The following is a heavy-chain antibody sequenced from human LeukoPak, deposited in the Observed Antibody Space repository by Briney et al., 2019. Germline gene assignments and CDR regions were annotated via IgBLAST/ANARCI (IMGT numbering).Heavy chain of an antibody. D-gene: IGHD3-3*01. CDR3: AKDDFGSVDH. V-gene: IGHV3-23*01. Sequence: GGSLRLSCAAPGFTFSSYAMAWIRQAPGKGLEWVAQITVTGGVAAGKEYYRDSVKGRFTISRDNSKNTLYLEMNSLRAEDTAVYYCAKDDFGSVDHWGQGALVTISS. CDR1: GFTFSSYA. J-gene: IGHJ4*02. CDR2: ITVTGGVAAGKE.